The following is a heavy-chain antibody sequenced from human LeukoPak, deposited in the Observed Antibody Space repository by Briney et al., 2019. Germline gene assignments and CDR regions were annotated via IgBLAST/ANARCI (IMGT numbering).Heavy chain of an antibody. D-gene: IGHD6-19*01. CDR3: ARVLRSDWSGIDP. V-gene: IGHV1-18*04. J-gene: IGHJ5*02. Sequence: ASVKVSCKASGYTFTSYGISRVRQAPGQGLECMGWISAYNANTNYAQKLQGRVTMTTDTSTSTAYMELRSLRSDDTAVYYCARVLRSDWSGIDPWGQGTLVTVSS. CDR2: ISAYNANT. CDR1: GYTFTSYG.